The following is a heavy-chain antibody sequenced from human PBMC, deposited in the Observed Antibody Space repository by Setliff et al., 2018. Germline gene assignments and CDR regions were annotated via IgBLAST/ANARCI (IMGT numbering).Heavy chain of an antibody. CDR2: AYYDGDT. J-gene: IGHJ6*03. CDR3: AREDGPNYYYYYMDI. V-gene: IGHV4-34*11. D-gene: IGHD2-8*01. CDR1: GGSFSGYF. Sequence: ETLSLTCAVYGGSFSGYFWGWIRQPPGKGLEWIGSAYYDGDTYYNPSLKTRVTMSVDTSRNQFSLKLSAVTAADTAVYFCAREDGPNYYYYYMDIWGKGTTVTVSS.